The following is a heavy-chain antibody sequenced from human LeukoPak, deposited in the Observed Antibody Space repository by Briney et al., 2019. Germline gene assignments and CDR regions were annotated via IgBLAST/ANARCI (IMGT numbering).Heavy chain of an antibody. V-gene: IGHV3-23*01. D-gene: IGHD5-24*01. CDR1: GFTISSYA. Sequence: GGSLRLSCAASGFTISSYAMSWVRQAPGKGLEWVSAISGSGGSTYYADSVKGRFTISRDNSKNTLYLQMNSLRAEDTAVYYCAKDVEMATIPDAFDIWGQGTMVTVSS. CDR2: ISGSGGST. J-gene: IGHJ3*02. CDR3: AKDVEMATIPDAFDI.